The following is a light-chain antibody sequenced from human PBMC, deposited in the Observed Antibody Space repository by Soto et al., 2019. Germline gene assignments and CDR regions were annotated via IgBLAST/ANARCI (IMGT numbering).Light chain of an antibody. Sequence: QSVLTQPPSASGSPGQSVTISCSGTSSDVGGYNYVSWYQQHPGKAPKVMIYEVSKRPSGVPDRFSGSKSGNTASLTVSGLQAEDEADYYCSSFEASNNLLFGGGTKLTVL. V-gene: IGLV2-8*01. CDR1: SSDVGGYNY. CDR2: EVS. CDR3: SSFEASNNLL. J-gene: IGLJ2*01.